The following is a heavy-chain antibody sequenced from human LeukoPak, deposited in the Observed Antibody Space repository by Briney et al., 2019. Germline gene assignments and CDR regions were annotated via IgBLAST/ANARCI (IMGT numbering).Heavy chain of an antibody. V-gene: IGHV3-53*01. Sequence: GGPLRLSCAASGFTVSSNYMSWVRQAPGKGLEWVSVIYSGGSTYYADSVKGRFTISRDNSKNTLYLQMNSLRAEDTAVYYCASPGEGSGSYYGSYYMDVWGKGTTVTVSS. D-gene: IGHD3-10*01. CDR1: GFTVSSNY. J-gene: IGHJ6*03. CDR2: IYSGGST. CDR3: ASPGEGSGSYYGSYYMDV.